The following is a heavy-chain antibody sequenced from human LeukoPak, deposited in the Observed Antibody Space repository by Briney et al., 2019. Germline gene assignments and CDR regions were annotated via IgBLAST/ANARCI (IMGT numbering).Heavy chain of an antibody. V-gene: IGHV4-4*07. CDR3: ARGRYCSADICSGGDAFDI. CDR2: IYTRGST. J-gene: IGHJ3*02. D-gene: IGHD2-15*01. Sequence: PSETLSLTCTVSGGSINNYYWSWIRQPAGKGLEWIGRIYTRGSTNYNPSLKSRVTMSVDTSKNQFSLKLSSVTAADTAVYYCARGRYCSADICSGGDAFDIWGQGSMVSVSS. CDR1: GGSINNYY.